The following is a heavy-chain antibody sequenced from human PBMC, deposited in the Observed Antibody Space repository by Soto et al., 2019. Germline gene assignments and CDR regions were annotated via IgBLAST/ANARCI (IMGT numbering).Heavy chain of an antibody. J-gene: IGHJ6*02. CDR3: ARDPGIVVVVAALLGPYYYYYGMDV. V-gene: IGHV1-69*13. CDR1: GGTFSSYA. D-gene: IGHD2-15*01. Sequence: SVKVSCKASGGTFSSYAISRVRQAPGQGLEWMGGIIPIFGTANYAQKFQGRVTITADESTSTAYMELSSLRSEDTAVYYCARDPGIVVVVAALLGPYYYYYGMDVWGQGTTVTVSS. CDR2: IIPIFGTA.